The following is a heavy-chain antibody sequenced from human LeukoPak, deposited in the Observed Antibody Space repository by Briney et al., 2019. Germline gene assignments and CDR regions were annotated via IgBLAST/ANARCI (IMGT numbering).Heavy chain of an antibody. CDR1: GYTFTSYY. Sequence: ASVKVSCKASGYTFTSYYMHWVRQAPGQGLEWMGWMNPNSGNTGYAQKFQGRVTMTRNTSISTAYMELSSLRSEDTAVYYCAREFVTMVRGANLDDAFDIWGQGTMVTVSS. J-gene: IGHJ3*02. CDR2: MNPNSGNT. V-gene: IGHV1-8*02. CDR3: AREFVTMVRGANLDDAFDI. D-gene: IGHD3-10*01.